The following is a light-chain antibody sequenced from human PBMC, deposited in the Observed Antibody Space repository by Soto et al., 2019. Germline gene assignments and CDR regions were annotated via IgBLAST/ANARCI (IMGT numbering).Light chain of an antibody. J-gene: IGKJ2*01. CDR1: QSVGST. CDR2: GAS. Sequence: EIVMTQSTATLSVSPGDRATLSCRASQSVGSTLAWYQQKLGQAPRLLIYGASTRATGIPARFSGSGSGTEFTLTISSLQSEDFAVYYCQQYANWPPKTFGQGTKVEIK. CDR3: QQYANWPPKT. V-gene: IGKV3-15*01.